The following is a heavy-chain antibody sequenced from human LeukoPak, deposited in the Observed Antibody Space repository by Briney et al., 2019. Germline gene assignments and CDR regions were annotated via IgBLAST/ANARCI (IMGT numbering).Heavy chain of an antibody. Sequence: SETLSLTCTVSGGSISSSSYYWGWIRQPPGKGLEWIGSIYYSGSTYYNPSLKSRVTISVDTSKNQFSLKLSSVTAADTAVYYCARESPNSGYWGQGTLVTVSS. V-gene: IGHV4-39*07. CDR3: ARESPNSGY. J-gene: IGHJ4*02. D-gene: IGHD4-23*01. CDR1: GGSISSSSYY. CDR2: IYYSGST.